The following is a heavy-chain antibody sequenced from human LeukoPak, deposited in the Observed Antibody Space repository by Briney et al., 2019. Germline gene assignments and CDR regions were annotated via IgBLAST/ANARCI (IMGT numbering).Heavy chain of an antibody. V-gene: IGHV4-4*07. Sequence: SETLSLTCTVSGGSISSYYWSWIRQPAGKGLEWIGRIYTSGSTNYNPSLKSRVTMSVDTSKNQFSLKLSSVTAADTAVYYCARDRVDTMMPIFDYWGQGTLVTVSS. CDR3: ARDRVDTMMPIFDY. CDR2: IYTSGST. CDR1: GGSISSYY. J-gene: IGHJ4*02. D-gene: IGHD3-22*01.